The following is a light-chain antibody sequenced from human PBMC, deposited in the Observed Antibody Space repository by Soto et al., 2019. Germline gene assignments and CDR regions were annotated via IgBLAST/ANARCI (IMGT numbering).Light chain of an antibody. Sequence: QSVLTQPPSASGTPGPRVTISCSGSSSNIGSNTVNWYQQLPGTAPKLLIYSNNQPPSGVPDRFSGSKSGTSASLAISGLQSEDEADYYCAAWDDSLNGVVFGGGTKVTVL. CDR2: SNN. CDR1: SSNIGSNT. V-gene: IGLV1-44*01. J-gene: IGLJ2*01. CDR3: AAWDDSLNGVV.